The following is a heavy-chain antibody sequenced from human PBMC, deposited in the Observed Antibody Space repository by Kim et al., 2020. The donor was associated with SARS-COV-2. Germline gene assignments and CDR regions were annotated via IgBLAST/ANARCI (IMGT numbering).Heavy chain of an antibody. J-gene: IGHJ3*02. Sequence: GGSLRLSCAACGFTFSSYAMHWVRQAPGKGLEWVAVISYDGSNKYYADSVKGRFTISRDNSKNTLYLQMNSLRAEDTAVYYCARESGGSYAFDIWGQGTMVNVSS. CDR1: GFTFSSYA. V-gene: IGHV3-30*04. CDR2: ISYDGSNK. D-gene: IGHD1-26*01. CDR3: ARESGGSYAFDI.